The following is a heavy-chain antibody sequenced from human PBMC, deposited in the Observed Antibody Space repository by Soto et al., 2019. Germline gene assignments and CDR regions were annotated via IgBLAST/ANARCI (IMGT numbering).Heavy chain of an antibody. CDR1: GFTFTSSA. Sequence: SVKVSCKASGFTFTSSAVQWVRQARGQRLEWIGWIVVGSGNTNYAQKFQERVTITRDMSTSTAYMELSSLRSEDTAVYYCAADLRIEAAATNDYWGQGTLVTV. V-gene: IGHV1-58*01. CDR3: AADLRIEAAATNDY. CDR2: IVVGSGNT. D-gene: IGHD6-13*01. J-gene: IGHJ4*02.